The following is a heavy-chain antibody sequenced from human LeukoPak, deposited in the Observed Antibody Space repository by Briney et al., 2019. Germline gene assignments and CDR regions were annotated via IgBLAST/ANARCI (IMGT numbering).Heavy chain of an antibody. D-gene: IGHD6-6*01. CDR3: AKDFPRPGLFDY. J-gene: IGHJ4*02. CDR1: GFTFSSYA. V-gene: IGHV3-23*01. CDR2: ISGSGGST. Sequence: PGGSLRLSCAAPGFTFSSYAMSWVRQAPGKGLEWVSGISGSGGSTYYADSVKGRFTISRDNSKNTMYLQMNSLRAEDTAVYYCAKDFPRPGLFDYWGQGTLVTVSS.